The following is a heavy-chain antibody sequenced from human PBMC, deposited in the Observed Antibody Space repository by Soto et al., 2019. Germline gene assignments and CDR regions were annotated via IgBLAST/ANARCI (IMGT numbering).Heavy chain of an antibody. Sequence: VQLVESGGDWVQPGGSLRLSCVASGFTVSTKYMSWVRQAPGKGLEWVSLIYTGGGTKYADSVRGRFTFSRDNSKNTVYLQMNSLRAEDTAVYYCARGGGYCSTTTCYEMDVWGKGTTVTVSS. CDR3: ARGGGYCSTTTCYEMDV. D-gene: IGHD2-2*01. J-gene: IGHJ6*04. CDR1: GFTVSTKY. CDR2: IYTGGGT. V-gene: IGHV3-66*01.